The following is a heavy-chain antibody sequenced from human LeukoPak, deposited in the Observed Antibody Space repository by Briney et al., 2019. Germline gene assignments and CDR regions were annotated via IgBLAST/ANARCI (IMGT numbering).Heavy chain of an antibody. CDR3: ARVSAGYYDSSGYWDSHAFDI. Sequence: SGGSLRLSCAASGFTFSSYWMSWVRQAPGKGLEWVANIKQDGSEKYYVDSVKGRFTISRDNAKNSLYLQMNGLRAEDTAVYYCARVSAGYYDSSGYWDSHAFDIWGQGTMVTVSS. V-gene: IGHV3-7*01. D-gene: IGHD3-22*01. J-gene: IGHJ3*02. CDR2: IKQDGSEK. CDR1: GFTFSSYW.